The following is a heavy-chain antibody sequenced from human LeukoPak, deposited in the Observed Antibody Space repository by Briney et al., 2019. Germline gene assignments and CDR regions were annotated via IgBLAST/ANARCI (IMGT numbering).Heavy chain of an antibody. V-gene: IGHV1-2*02. CDR1: GYTFTGYY. Sequence: ASVKVSCKASGYTFTGYYMHWVRQAPGQGLEWMGWINPNSGGTNYAQKFQGRVTITADESTSTAYMELSSLRSEDTAVYYCASYDSSGYYVVYWGQGTLVTVSS. CDR3: ASYDSSGYYVVY. D-gene: IGHD3-22*01. CDR2: INPNSGGT. J-gene: IGHJ4*02.